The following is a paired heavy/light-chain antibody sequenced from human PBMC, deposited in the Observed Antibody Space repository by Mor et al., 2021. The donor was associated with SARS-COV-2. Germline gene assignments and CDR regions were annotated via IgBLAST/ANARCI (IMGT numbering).Light chain of an antibody. CDR3: HQSYTTPRT. Sequence: DIQMTQSPSSLSASVGDRVTITCRASQNINRYLNWYQQQPGKAPKLLIYAASSLQSGVPSRFSGSGSGTDFTLTISSLQPEDFATYYCHQSYTTPRTFGLGTKVEIK. J-gene: IGKJ1*01. CDR1: QNINRY. V-gene: IGKV1-39*01. CDR2: AAS.
Heavy chain of an antibody. Sequence: EVHLLESGGGLVQPGGSLRLSCAASGFTFSRYAVSWVRQAPGKGLEWVSAISAGGDDTYYADSVQGRFTISRDNSRNTLYLQMNNLRAEDTAVYYCANEPYCSSSSCFDLGYWGQGTLVTVSS. CDR3: ANEPYCSSSSCFDLGY. D-gene: IGHD2-2*01. CDR2: ISAGGDDT. J-gene: IGHJ4*02. CDR1: GFTFSRYA. V-gene: IGHV3-23*01.